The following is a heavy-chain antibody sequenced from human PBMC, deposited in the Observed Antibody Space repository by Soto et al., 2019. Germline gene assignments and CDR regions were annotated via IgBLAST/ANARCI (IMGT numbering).Heavy chain of an antibody. CDR1: GGSISSGGYY. CDR2: IYYSGST. J-gene: IGHJ6*02. Sequence: LSLTCTVSGGSISSGGYYWSWIRQHPGKGLEWIGYIYYSGSTYYNPSLKSRVTISVDTSKNQFSLKLSSMTAADTAVYYCAGTVIAAAGSGATGYYYYRMDVSGQGTTVTVSS. D-gene: IGHD6-13*01. CDR3: AGTVIAAAGSGATGYYYYRMDV. V-gene: IGHV4-31*03.